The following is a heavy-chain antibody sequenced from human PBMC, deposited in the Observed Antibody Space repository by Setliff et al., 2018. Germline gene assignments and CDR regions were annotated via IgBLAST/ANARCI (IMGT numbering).Heavy chain of an antibody. CDR1: GYAFSSYY. V-gene: IGHV1-46*01. Sequence: SSVKVSCKASGYAFSSYYTYWVRQAPGQGLDWMGTINTGGGSASIVDQFRGRVTMTRDTSTSTIYMELRSLRSEDTAVYYCVRVDMVLSNFDFWGQGTPVTVSS. CDR2: INTGGGSA. CDR3: VRVDMVLSNFDF. J-gene: IGHJ4*02. D-gene: IGHD5-12*01.